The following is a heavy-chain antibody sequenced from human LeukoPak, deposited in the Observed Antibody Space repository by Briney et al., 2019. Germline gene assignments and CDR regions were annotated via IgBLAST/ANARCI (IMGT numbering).Heavy chain of an antibody. CDR3: ARDLGDTYYYDSRALVSGY. CDR2: ISSSSSYI. D-gene: IGHD3-22*01. V-gene: IGHV3-21*01. J-gene: IGHJ4*02. CDR1: GFTFSSYS. Sequence: GGSLRLSCAASGFTFSSYSMNWVRQAPGKGLEWVSSISSSSSYIYYADSVKGRFTISRDNAKNSLYLQMNSLRAEDTAVYYCARDLGDTYYYDSRALVSGYWGQGTLVTVSS.